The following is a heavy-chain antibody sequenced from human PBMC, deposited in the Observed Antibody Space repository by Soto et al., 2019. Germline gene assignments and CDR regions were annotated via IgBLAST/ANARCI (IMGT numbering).Heavy chain of an antibody. V-gene: IGHV1-46*03. Sequence: ASVKVSCKASGYTFITYFMHWVRQAPGQGLEWMGVINPSRGTTTYAQQFQDRVTMTRDTSASTVCMELSSLRSEDTATYYCTRSYISSSYWFDPWGQGTLVTVSS. CDR1: GYTFITYF. CDR2: INPSRGTT. D-gene: IGHD6-6*01. CDR3: TRSYISSSYWFDP. J-gene: IGHJ5*02.